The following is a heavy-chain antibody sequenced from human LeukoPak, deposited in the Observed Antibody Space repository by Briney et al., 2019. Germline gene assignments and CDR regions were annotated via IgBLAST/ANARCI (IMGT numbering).Heavy chain of an antibody. CDR1: GFTFSDYY. J-gene: IGHJ4*02. D-gene: IGHD1-14*01. Sequence: GGSLRLSCAASGFTFSDYYMSWIRQAPGKGLEWISYISSSGSTIYYADSVKGRFTISRDNAKNSLYLQMNSLRAEDTAVYFCAKGIARTPYYFDYWGQGTLVTVSS. CDR3: AKGIARTPYYFDY. V-gene: IGHV3-11*01. CDR2: ISSSGSTI.